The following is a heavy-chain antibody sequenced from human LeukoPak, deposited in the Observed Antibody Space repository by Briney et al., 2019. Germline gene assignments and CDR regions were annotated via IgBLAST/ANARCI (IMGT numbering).Heavy chain of an antibody. D-gene: IGHD1-7*01. CDR1: GYTLSDYY. CDR2: INPNSGAT. J-gene: IGHJ4*02. CDR3: ARGVLRELRGFDY. V-gene: IGHV1-2*02. Sequence: ASVKVSCKTSGYTLSDYYMHWVRQAPGQGLEWMGWINPNSGATTYAENFQGRVIMTRDTSISTAYMELTSLGSDDTALYCCARGVLRELRGFDYWGQGTLVTVSS.